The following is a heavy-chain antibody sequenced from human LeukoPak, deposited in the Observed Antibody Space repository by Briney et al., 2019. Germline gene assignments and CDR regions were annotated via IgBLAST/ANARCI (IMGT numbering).Heavy chain of an antibody. CDR1: GGSISSSSYY. Sequence: SETLSLTCTVSGGSISSSSYYWGWIRQPPGKGLEWIGSIYYSGSTYYNPSLKSRVTISVDTSKNQFSLKLSSVTAADTAVYYCARLLLKNYYDSSGYPNWGQGTLVTLSS. J-gene: IGHJ4*02. D-gene: IGHD3-22*01. V-gene: IGHV4-39*01. CDR2: IYYSGST. CDR3: ARLLLKNYYDSSGYPN.